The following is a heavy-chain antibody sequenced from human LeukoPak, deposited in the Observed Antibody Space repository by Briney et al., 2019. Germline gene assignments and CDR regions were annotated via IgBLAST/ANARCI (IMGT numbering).Heavy chain of an antibody. Sequence: GGSLRLSCAASGFTVSSNYMSWVRQAPGKGLDWVSVIYSGGNTYYADSVKGRFTISRDNSKNTLYLQMNSLRAEDTAVYYCARDSSPTTGGYYMDVWGKGTTVTVSS. CDR2: IYSGGNT. J-gene: IGHJ6*03. D-gene: IGHD1-14*01. CDR3: ARDSSPTTGGYYMDV. V-gene: IGHV3-66*01. CDR1: GFTVSSNY.